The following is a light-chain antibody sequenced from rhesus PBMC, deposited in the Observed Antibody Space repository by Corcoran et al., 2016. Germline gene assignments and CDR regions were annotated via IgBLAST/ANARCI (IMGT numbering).Light chain of an antibody. CDR2: KAS. CDR3: LHYNRSPPT. Sequence: DIQMTQSPSSLSASIGDTVTITCRASQSISSWLDWYKQKPGKAPKLLIYKASSLQIGVPSRFSGSGAGTDFTLTISSLQPEDFATYSCLHYNRSPPTFGQGTKVELE. J-gene: IGKJ1*01. V-gene: IGKV1-22*01. CDR1: QSISSW.